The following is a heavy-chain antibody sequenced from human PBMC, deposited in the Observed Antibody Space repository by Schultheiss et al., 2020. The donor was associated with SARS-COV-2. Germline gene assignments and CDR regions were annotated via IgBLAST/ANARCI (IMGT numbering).Heavy chain of an antibody. CDR2: IYHSGST. J-gene: IGHJ4*02. D-gene: IGHD6-19*01. Sequence: SETLSLTCTVSGGSVSSGGYYWSWIRQPPGKGLEWIGYIYHSGSTYYNPSLKSRVTISVDTSKNQFSLKLSSVTAADTAVYYCARHDGLTRIAVGGFDYWGQGTLVTVSS. CDR3: ARHDGLTRIAVGGFDY. CDR1: GGSVSSGGYY. V-gene: IGHV4-39*01.